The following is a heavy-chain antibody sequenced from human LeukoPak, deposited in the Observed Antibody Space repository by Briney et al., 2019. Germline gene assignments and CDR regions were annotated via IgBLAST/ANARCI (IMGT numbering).Heavy chain of an antibody. D-gene: IGHD2-2*01. V-gene: IGHV4-34*01. J-gene: IGHJ4*02. CDR1: GGSFSGYY. Sequence: PSETLSLTCAVYGGSFSGYYWSWIRQPPGKGLEWIGEINHSGSTNYNPPLKSRVTISVDTSKNQFSLKLSSVTAADTAVYYCARGPIVVVPAAMPREDYWGQGTLVTVSS. CDR2: INHSGST. CDR3: ARGPIVVVPAAMPREDY.